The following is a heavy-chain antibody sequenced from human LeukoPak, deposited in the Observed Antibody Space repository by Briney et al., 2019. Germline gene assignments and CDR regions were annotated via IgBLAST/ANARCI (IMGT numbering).Heavy chain of an antibody. D-gene: IGHD3-3*01. Sequence: PGGSPRLSCAASGFTFSSYWMHWVRQAPGKGLVWVSRINSDGSSTSYADSVKGRFTISRDNAKNTLYLQMNSLRAEDTAVYYCARSGYDGELDYWGQGTLVTVSS. CDR3: ARSGYDGELDY. V-gene: IGHV3-74*01. CDR2: INSDGSST. CDR1: GFTFSSYW. J-gene: IGHJ4*02.